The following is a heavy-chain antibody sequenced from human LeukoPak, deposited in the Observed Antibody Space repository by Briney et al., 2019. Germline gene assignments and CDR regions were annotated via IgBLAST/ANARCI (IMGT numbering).Heavy chain of an antibody. CDR2: IYYSGST. CDR3: ARAYCGGDCYFQPGAFDI. V-gene: IGHV4-61*08. CDR1: GGSISSGGYY. Sequence: PSETLSLTCTVSGGSISSGGYYWSWIRQPSGKGLEWIGYIYYSGSTNYNPSLKSRVTISVDTSKNQFSLKLSSVTAADTAVYYCARAYCGGDCYFQPGAFDIWGQGTMVTVSS. J-gene: IGHJ3*02. D-gene: IGHD2-21*02.